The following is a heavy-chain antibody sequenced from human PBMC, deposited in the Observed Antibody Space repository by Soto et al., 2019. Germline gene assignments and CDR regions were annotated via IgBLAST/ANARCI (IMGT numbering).Heavy chain of an antibody. CDR2: IRIKAYGGTT. D-gene: IGHD3-3*01. Sequence: GGSLRLSCTASGFTFGDYAMSWVRQAPGKGLEWVGFIRIKAYGGTTEYAASVKGRFTISRDDSKSIAYLQMNSLKTEDTAVYYCTRYYDFWSGSWGYYYGMDVWGQGTTVTVSS. CDR3: TRYYDFWSGSWGYYYGMDV. V-gene: IGHV3-49*04. CDR1: GFTFGDYA. J-gene: IGHJ6*02.